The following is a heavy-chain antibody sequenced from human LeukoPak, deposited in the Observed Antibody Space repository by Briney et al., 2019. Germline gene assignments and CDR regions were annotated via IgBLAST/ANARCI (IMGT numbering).Heavy chain of an antibody. D-gene: IGHD6-19*01. CDR3: ARGLSSGWYNWFDP. J-gene: IGHJ5*02. CDR1: GYTFTSYD. CDR2: MNPNSGNT. Sequence: ASVKDSCKASGYTFTSYDINWVRQATGQGLEWMGWMNPNSGNTGYAQKFQGRVTITRNTSISTAYMELSSLRSEDTAVYYCARGLSSGWYNWFDPWGQGTLVTVSS. V-gene: IGHV1-8*03.